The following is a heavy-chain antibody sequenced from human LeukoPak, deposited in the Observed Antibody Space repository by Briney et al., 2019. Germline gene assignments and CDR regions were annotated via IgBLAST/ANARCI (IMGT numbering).Heavy chain of an antibody. CDR1: GCTFSSYA. V-gene: IGHV3-30-3*01. CDR3: ARDQIRYSNSPEALDL. D-gene: IGHD5-18*01. J-gene: IGHJ3*01. Sequence: GGSLRLSCAASGCTFSSYAVHWVRQAPGKGLGWVAGLSSDGTNKYYADSVQGRFTISRDTSKNTLYLLMNSLRGEDTAVYYCARDQIRYSNSPEALDLWGQGTLVSVSS. CDR2: LSSDGTNK.